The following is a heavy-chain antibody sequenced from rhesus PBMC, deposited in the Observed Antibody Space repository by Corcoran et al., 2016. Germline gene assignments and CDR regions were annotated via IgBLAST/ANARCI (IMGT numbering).Heavy chain of an antibody. CDR1: GFSLTTSGMG. CDR3: AREYSSGWTPYFDY. Sequence: QVTLKESGPALVKPTQTLTLTCTFSGFSLTTSGMGLGWIRQPPGKALEWLALLSWDDYKRYSTSLKSRLTISKDTSKNQVVLTMTNMDPVDTATYYCAREYSSGWTPYFDYWGQGVLVTVSS. CDR2: LSWDDYK. J-gene: IGHJ4*01. V-gene: IGHV2-174*01. D-gene: IGHD6-31*01.